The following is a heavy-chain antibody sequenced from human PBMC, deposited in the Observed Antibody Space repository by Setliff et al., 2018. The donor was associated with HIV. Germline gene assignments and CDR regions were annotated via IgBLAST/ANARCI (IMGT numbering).Heavy chain of an antibody. CDR3: VRWGLPYGIDA. CDR2: IKPDGSSK. V-gene: IGHV3-7*01. D-gene: IGHD3-16*01. Sequence: GESLKISCAASGFTFSTFWMGWVRQAPGKGREWVAHIKPDGSSKKYVDSVKGRFTISRDNAKDSLYLQMRSLRAEDTAVYYCVRWGLPYGIDAWGQGTLVTVSS. J-gene: IGHJ4*02. CDR1: GFTFSTFW.